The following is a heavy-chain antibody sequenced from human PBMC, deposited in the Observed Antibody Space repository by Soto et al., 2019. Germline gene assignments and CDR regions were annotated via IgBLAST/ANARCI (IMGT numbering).Heavy chain of an antibody. CDR3: AAAGFGALRFLEGPFDY. V-gene: IGHV1-58*02. CDR1: GFTFTSSA. Sequence: ASVKVSCKASGFTFTSSAMQWVRQARGQRLEWIGWIVVGSGNTNYAQKFQERVTITRDMSTSTAYMELSSLRSEDTAVYYCAAAGFGALRFLEGPFDYWGQGTLVTVSS. J-gene: IGHJ4*02. CDR2: IVVGSGNT. D-gene: IGHD3-3*01.